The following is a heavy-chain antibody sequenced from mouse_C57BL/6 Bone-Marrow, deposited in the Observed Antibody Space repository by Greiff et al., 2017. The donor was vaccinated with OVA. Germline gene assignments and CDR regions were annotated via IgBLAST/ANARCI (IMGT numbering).Heavy chain of an antibody. J-gene: IGHJ4*01. Sequence: EVQRVESGGGLVKPGGSLKLSCAASGFTFSDYGMHWVRQAPEKGLEWVAYISSGSSTIYYADTVKGRFPISRDNAKNTLFLQMTSLRSEDTAMYYCARGWLRREIRPYYYAMDYWGQGTSVTVSS. CDR2: ISSGSSTI. CDR1: GFTFSDYG. D-gene: IGHD2-2*01. CDR3: ARGWLRREIRPYYYAMDY. V-gene: IGHV5-17*01.